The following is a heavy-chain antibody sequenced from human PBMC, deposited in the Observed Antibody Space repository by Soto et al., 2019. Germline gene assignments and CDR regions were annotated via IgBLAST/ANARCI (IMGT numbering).Heavy chain of an antibody. Sequence: QGQLVQSGGEVKNPGASVKVSCKASGYTFTRYGISWVRQAPGHGLEWMGWISGYNGDTKYAQKFQGRVTMTVDTSTTTAEMELRSLTSDDRAVYYCAKNGQPPYYYYGMDVWGQGTTVTVSS. CDR2: ISGYNGDT. J-gene: IGHJ6*02. CDR3: AKNGQPPYYYYGMDV. V-gene: IGHV1-18*01. CDR1: GYTFTRYG. D-gene: IGHD2-8*01.